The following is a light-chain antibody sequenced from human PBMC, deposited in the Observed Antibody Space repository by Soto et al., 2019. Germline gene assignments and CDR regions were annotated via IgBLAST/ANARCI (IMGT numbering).Light chain of an antibody. CDR3: QQANRFPLT. CDR2: SAS. Sequence: DIQMTQSPSFVSASVGDRVTITCRASQDVRNWLAWYQQKPGQAPKLLIYSASSLESGVPSRFSGSGSGTDFTLTINSLQPEDFATYFCQQANRFPLTFGGGTQVAIK. V-gene: IGKV1-12*01. J-gene: IGKJ4*01. CDR1: QDVRNW.